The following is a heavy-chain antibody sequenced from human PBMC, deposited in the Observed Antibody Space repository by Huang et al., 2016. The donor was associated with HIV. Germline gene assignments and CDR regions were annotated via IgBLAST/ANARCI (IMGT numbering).Heavy chain of an antibody. J-gene: IGHJ3*01. CDR3: ARAVQSTLRGFDV. CDR1: DFTFSGYN. CDR2: ISYSGRNS. D-gene: IGHD2-2*01. V-gene: IGHV3-21*02. Sequence: DVQLVESGGGLVKPGGSLRLSCAASDFTFSGYNMNWVRQAPGKGLEWVACISYSGRNSYYAESVKGRFTISRDNAKNSVFLQMKSVRAEDTALYYCARAVQSTLRGFDVWGRGTLVTVSS.